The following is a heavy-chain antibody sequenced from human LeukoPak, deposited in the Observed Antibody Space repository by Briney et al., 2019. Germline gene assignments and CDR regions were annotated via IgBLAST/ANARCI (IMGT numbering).Heavy chain of an antibody. CDR3: LRGSSDWKGKDI. CDR2: ISPGDSRA. J-gene: IGHJ4*02. V-gene: IGHV3-74*01. D-gene: IGHD6-19*01. Sequence: PGGSLRLSCAASGFTVRTSWIHWVRQAPGKGLEWISRISPGDSRAIYADSLKGRLTISRDDAKNTVYLQMNSVRADDTAMYYCLRGSSDWKGKDIWGQGTLVTVSS. CDR1: GFTVRTSW.